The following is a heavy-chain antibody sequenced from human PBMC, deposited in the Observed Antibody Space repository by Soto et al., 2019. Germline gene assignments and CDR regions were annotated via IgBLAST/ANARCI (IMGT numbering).Heavy chain of an antibody. CDR1: GASIRSTDYY. V-gene: IGHV4-30-4*01. Sequence: PSETLSLTCTVSGASIRSTDYYWSWIRQAPGKGLEWIGYVYYTGSTYYNPSLMSRLTISVDTSKNQSSLKLTSVTAAETAVYYCVRTAREGAVAPHWFDRWGQGTQVTVSS. CDR3: VRTAREGAVAPHWFDR. D-gene: IGHD2-21*02. CDR2: VYYTGST. J-gene: IGHJ5*02.